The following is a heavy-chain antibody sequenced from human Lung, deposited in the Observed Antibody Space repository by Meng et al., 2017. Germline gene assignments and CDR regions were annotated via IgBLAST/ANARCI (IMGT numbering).Heavy chain of an antibody. D-gene: IGHD6-6*01. Sequence: EVQLVEPGGGLVQPGGSPRLSGVASGFTFSSYAMTWVRQAPGKGLEWVSSISGSGGSTYYADSVRGRFTISIDNSKNTVYLQMNSLRAEDTAIYYCVRRIEYSSSSGYWGQGTLVTVSS. V-gene: IGHV3-23*04. CDR1: GFTFSSYA. J-gene: IGHJ4*02. CDR3: VRRIEYSSSSGY. CDR2: ISGSGGST.